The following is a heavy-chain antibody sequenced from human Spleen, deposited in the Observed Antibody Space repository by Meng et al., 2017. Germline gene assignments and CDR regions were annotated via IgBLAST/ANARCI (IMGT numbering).Heavy chain of an antibody. D-gene: IGHD4-11*01. CDR3: ARGPTTLAHDFDY. V-gene: IGHV4-34*04. CDR1: GGYFFDYY. Sequence: QELLQQWAGGVVKTSGTLSLTCFLSGGYFFDYYGRWIRQHAGKGLEWIGEINNSGSTNNNPSLESRATVSVDTSQNTLSLKLGSVTAADSAVYYCARGPTTLAHDFDYWGQGTLVTVSS. CDR2: INNSGST. J-gene: IGHJ4*02.